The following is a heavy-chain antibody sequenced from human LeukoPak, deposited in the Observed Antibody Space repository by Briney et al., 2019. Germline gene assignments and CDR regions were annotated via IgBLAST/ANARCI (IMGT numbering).Heavy chain of an antibody. CDR3: AREWGYSYGTYFDY. CDR2: IKQDGSEK. CDR1: GFTFSSYG. J-gene: IGHJ4*02. D-gene: IGHD5-18*01. Sequence: GGSLRLSCAASGFTFSSYGMHWVRQAPGKGLEWVANIKQDGSEKYYVDSVKGRFTISRDNAKNSLYLQMNSLRAEDTAVYYCAREWGYSYGTYFDYWGQGTLVTVSS. V-gene: IGHV3-7*01.